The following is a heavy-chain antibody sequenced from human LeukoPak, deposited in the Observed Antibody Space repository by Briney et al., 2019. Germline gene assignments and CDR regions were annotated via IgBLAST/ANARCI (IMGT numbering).Heavy chain of an antibody. J-gene: IGHJ4*02. CDR2: ISYDGSSE. V-gene: IGHV3-30*04. D-gene: IGHD3-3*01. CDR3: ARDLGFLEWFLSTDN. CDR1: GFTFSSYA. Sequence: GRSLRLSCAASGFTFSSYAMHWVRQAPGKGLDWVAVISYDGSSEYYGDSVKGRFTISRDNSKNTVYLQMSSVRAEDTAVYYCARDLGFLEWFLSTDNWGQGTLVTVSS.